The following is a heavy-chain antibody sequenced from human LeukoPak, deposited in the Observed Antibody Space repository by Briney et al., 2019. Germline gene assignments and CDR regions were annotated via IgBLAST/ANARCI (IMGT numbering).Heavy chain of an antibody. V-gene: IGHV4-39*07. CDR1: GGSISSSSYY. D-gene: IGHD6-13*01. CDR3: ASVRAAAGWYYFDY. Sequence: SETLSLTCTVSGGSISSSSYYWGWIRQPPGKGLEWIGSIYYSGSTYCNPSLKSRVTISVDTSKNQFSLKLSSVTAADTAVYYCASVRAAAGWYYFDYWGQGTLVTVSS. CDR2: IYYSGST. J-gene: IGHJ4*02.